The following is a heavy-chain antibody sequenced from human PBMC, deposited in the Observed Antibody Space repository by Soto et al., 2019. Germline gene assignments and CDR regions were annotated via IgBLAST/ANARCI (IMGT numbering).Heavy chain of an antibody. J-gene: IGHJ4*02. CDR1: GFTFSSYS. CDR3: ARDAPKLLRYYYDSSGPYYFDC. Sequence: PGGSLRLSCAASGFTFSSYSMNWVRQAPGKGLEWVSSISSSSSYIYYADSVKGRFTISRDNAKNSLYLQMNSLRAEDTAVYYCARDAPKLLRYYYDSSGPYYFDCWGQGTLVTVSS. V-gene: IGHV3-21*01. CDR2: ISSSSSYI. D-gene: IGHD3-22*01.